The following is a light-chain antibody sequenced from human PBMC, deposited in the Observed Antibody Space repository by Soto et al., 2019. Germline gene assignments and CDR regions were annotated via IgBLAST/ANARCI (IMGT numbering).Light chain of an antibody. CDR1: QYVSTN. V-gene: IGKV3D-15*01. CDR2: DIS. Sequence: ETVMTQFPATLSVSPGERATLSCRASQYVSTNLAWYQQQPGQPPRLLIYDISNRATGIPARFSGSGSETDFALTITSLQSEDFAVYYCKQYDTWPLTFGGGNKVEIK. J-gene: IGKJ4*01. CDR3: KQYDTWPLT.